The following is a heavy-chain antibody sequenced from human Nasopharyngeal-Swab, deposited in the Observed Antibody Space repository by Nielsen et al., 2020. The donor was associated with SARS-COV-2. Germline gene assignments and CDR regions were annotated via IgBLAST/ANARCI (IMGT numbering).Heavy chain of an antibody. CDR1: GFSFSSYS. J-gene: IGHJ6*02. CDR2: IKQDGSEL. Sequence: GESLKISCATSGFSFSSYSMTWVRQAPGKGLEWVANIKQDGSELYYVDSVKGRFTISRDNAKNSFSLQMNSLRAEDTAVYYCARDGLDYDFWSVYFMDVWGQGTTVTVSS. V-gene: IGHV3-7*01. CDR3: ARDGLDYDFWSVYFMDV. D-gene: IGHD3-3*01.